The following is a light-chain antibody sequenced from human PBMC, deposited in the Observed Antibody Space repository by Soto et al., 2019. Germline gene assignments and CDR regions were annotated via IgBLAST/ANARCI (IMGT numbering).Light chain of an antibody. J-gene: IGKJ3*01. CDR3: QQYGSSLFT. CDR2: GAS. V-gene: IGKV3-20*01. Sequence: EIVLTQSPGTLSLSPGERATLSCRASQSVSSSYLDWYQQKPGQAPRLLIYGASSRATGIPDRFSGSGSGTDFTLNISRLEPEYFAVYYCQQYGSSLFTVGPGTKVDI. CDR1: QSVSSSY.